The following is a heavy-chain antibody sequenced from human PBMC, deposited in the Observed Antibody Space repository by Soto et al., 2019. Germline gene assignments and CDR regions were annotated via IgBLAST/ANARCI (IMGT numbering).Heavy chain of an antibody. V-gene: IGHV4-59*08. CDR3: ARHSPPFFYGSGPWDV. J-gene: IGHJ6*02. CDR1: SGSISNSY. D-gene: IGHD3-10*01. CDR2: IYSSGST. Sequence: QVQLQESGPGLVRPSETLSLTCTVSSGSISNSYWSWIRQSPGKGLEWIGYIYSSGSTNYNPSLNSRVTISVDTSKNQFSLKLSSLIAADTAVYYCARHSPPFFYGSGPWDVWGQGTTVTVSS.